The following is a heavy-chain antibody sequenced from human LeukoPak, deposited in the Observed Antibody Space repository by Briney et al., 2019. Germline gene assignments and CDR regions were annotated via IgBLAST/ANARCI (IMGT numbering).Heavy chain of an antibody. Sequence: SETLSLTCTVSGGYIITSGHYWRWIRQPPGKGLEWIGSVYYTGVTSTNPFFRSRMSISVDTSKNQFSLNLTSVTAADAAVYYCARHRSSSGGHNWFDPWGQGTLVTVSS. J-gene: IGHJ5*02. CDR1: GGYIITSGHY. CDR3: ARHRSSSGGHNWFDP. D-gene: IGHD4-23*01. CDR2: VYYTGVT. V-gene: IGHV4-39*07.